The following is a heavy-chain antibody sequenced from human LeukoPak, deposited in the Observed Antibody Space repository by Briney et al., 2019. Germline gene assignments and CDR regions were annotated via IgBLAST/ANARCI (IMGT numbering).Heavy chain of an antibody. V-gene: IGHV4-39*07. D-gene: IGHD1-14*01. Sequence: PSETLSLTCTVSGGSISSSSYYWGWIRQPPGKGLEWIGSIYYSGSTYYNPSLKSRVTISVDTSKNQFSLKLSSVTAADAAVYYCARDPENWFDPWGQGTLVTVSS. CDR3: ARDPENWFDP. J-gene: IGHJ5*02. CDR2: IYYSGST. CDR1: GGSISSSSYY.